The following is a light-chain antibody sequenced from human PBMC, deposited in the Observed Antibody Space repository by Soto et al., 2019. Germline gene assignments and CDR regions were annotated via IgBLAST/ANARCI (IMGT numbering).Light chain of an antibody. J-gene: IGLJ1*01. CDR3: SSYTSSSPYV. CDR1: SSDVGGYNY. Sequence: QSALTQPASVSGSPGQSITISCTGTSSDVGGYNYVSWYQQHPGTAPKLMIYEVSNRPSGVSNRFSGYKSGNTASLTISRIQAEYVAEYYCSSYTSSSPYVFGTGTKLTVL. V-gene: IGLV2-14*01. CDR2: EVS.